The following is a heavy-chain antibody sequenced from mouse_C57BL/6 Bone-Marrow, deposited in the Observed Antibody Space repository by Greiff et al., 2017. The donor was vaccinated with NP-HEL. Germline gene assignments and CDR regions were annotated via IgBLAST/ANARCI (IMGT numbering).Heavy chain of an antibody. CDR2: INPNNGGT. J-gene: IGHJ2*01. D-gene: IGHD1-1*01. Sequence: VQLQQSGPELVKPGASVKISCKASGYTFTDYYMNWVKQSHGKSLEWIGDINPNNGGTSYNQKFKGKAKLTVDKSSSTAYMELRSLTSEDSAVYYCAREGRDFDYWGQGTTLTVSS. V-gene: IGHV1-26*01. CDR3: AREGRDFDY. CDR1: GYTFTDYY.